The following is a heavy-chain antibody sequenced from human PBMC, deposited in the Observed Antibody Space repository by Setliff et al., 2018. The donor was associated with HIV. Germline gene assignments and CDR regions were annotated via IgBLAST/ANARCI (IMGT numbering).Heavy chain of an antibody. CDR1: GGSFSDYY. V-gene: IGHV4-34*01. Sequence: SETLSLTCGTYGGSFSDYYWSWIRQPPGKGLEWIGEIDHRERPKYNPSPNSRVTMSVDKSRNQFSLKVSSVTAADTAVYYCARVSITYWYSIPRDYYYYLDVWGGGTTVTVSS. D-gene: IGHD2-8*02. CDR3: ARVSITYWYSIPRDYYYYLDV. CDR2: IDHRERP. J-gene: IGHJ6*03.